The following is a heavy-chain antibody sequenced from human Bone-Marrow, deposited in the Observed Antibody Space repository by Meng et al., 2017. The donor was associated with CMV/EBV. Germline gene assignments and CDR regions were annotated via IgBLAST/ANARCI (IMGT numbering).Heavy chain of an antibody. CDR1: GGSISSYY. V-gene: IGHV4-59*01. Sequence: SETLSPTSTVSGGSISSYYWSWSRQPPGKGLEWIGYIQYSGSTNYHPSLKSRVTISVDTSKNQFSLKLSSVTAADSAVYYCARCSPFALGTGDWFDPWGQGTLVTVSS. CDR3: ARCSPFALGTGDWFDP. J-gene: IGHJ5*02. D-gene: IGHD7-27*01. CDR2: IQYSGST.